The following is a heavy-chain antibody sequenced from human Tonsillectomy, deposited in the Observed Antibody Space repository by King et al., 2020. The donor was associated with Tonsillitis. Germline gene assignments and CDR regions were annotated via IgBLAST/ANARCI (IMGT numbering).Heavy chain of an antibody. D-gene: IGHD3-22*01. CDR1: GFSFRSYG. J-gene: IGHJ4*02. CDR2: IRYDGSDK. CDR3: AKEEYSSSPCGDY. V-gene: IGHV3-30*02. Sequence: VQLVESGGGVVQPGGSLRLSCAASGFSFRSYGMQWVRQAPGKGLEWLAFIRYDGSDKYYADSVKGRFTISRDNSKNTLYLQMNSLRAEDSAIYYCAKEEYSSSPCGDYWGQGTLVTVSS.